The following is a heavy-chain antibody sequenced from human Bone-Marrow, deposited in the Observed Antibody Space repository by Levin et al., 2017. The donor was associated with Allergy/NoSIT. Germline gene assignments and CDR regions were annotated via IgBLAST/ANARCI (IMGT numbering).Heavy chain of an antibody. Sequence: SETLSLTCAVSGGSISSSNWWSWVRQPPGKGLEWIGEIYHSGSTNYNPSLKSRVTISVDKSKNQFSLKLSSVTAADTAVYYCARARGYCSSTSCYEGYYYYYMDVWGKGTTVTVSS. CDR2: IYHSGST. J-gene: IGHJ6*03. D-gene: IGHD2-2*01. CDR1: GGSISSSNW. CDR3: ARARGYCSSTSCYEGYYYYYMDV. V-gene: IGHV4-4*02.